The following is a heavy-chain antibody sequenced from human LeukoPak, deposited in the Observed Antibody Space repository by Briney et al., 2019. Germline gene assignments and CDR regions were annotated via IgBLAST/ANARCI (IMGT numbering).Heavy chain of an antibody. J-gene: IGHJ3*02. CDR1: GDSISYFY. Sequence: SETLSLTCSVSGDSISYFYWSWIRQAAGKGLEWIGRMSSSGNNDYNASLKSRVTMSVDTSKNQLSLKVISVTAADTAVYYCARAGYYYDSSRAFDIWGQGTMVTVSS. V-gene: IGHV4-4*07. CDR2: MSSSGNN. CDR3: ARAGYYYDSSRAFDI. D-gene: IGHD3-22*01.